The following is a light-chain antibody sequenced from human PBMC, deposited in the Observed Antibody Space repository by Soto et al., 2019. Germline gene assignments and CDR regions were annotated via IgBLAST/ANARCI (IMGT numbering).Light chain of an antibody. CDR3: SSYPSSSTLYV. CDR2: DVS. Sequence: QSVPTQPASVSGSPGQSITISCTGTSSDVGGYNYVSWYQQHPGKAPKLMIYDVSNRPSGVSNRFSGSKSGNTASLTISGLQAEDEADYYCSSYPSSSTLYVFGTGTKVTVL. J-gene: IGLJ1*01. V-gene: IGLV2-14*01. CDR1: SSDVGGYNY.